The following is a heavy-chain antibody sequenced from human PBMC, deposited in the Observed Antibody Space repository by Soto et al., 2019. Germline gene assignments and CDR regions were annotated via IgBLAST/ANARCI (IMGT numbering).Heavy chain of an antibody. Sequence: EVQLVESGGGLVQPGGSLKLSCAASGFTFSGSAMHWVRQASGKGLEWVGRIRSKANSYATAYAASVKGRFTISRDDSKNTAYLQMNSLKTEDTAVYYCTTYSSGLPFDYWGQGTLVTVSS. D-gene: IGHD6-19*01. V-gene: IGHV3-73*01. CDR3: TTYSSGLPFDY. J-gene: IGHJ4*02. CDR2: IRSKANSYAT. CDR1: GFTFSGSA.